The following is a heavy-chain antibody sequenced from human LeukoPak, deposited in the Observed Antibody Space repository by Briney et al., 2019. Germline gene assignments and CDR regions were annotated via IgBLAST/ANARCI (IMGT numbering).Heavy chain of an antibody. CDR2: ISYDGSNK. CDR1: GFTFSSHA. V-gene: IGHV3-30-3*01. J-gene: IGHJ4*02. D-gene: IGHD4-17*01. CDR3: ARNDYGQYYFDY. Sequence: GGSLRLSCAASGFTFSSHAMHWVRQAPGKGLEWVAVISYDGSNKYYADSVKGRFTISRDNSKNTLYLQMNSLRAEDTAVYYCARNDYGQYYFDYWGQGTLVTVSS.